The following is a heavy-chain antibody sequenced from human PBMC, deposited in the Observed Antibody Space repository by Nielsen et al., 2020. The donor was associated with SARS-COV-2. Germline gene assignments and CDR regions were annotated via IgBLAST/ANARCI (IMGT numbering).Heavy chain of an antibody. Sequence: GESLKISCAASGFTFSDYAMSWVRQAPGKGLEWVSAISGSGGSTYYADSVKGRFTISRDNSKNTLYLQMNSLRAEDTAVYYCAKDIEVVVVTAISYYFDYWGQGTLVTVSS. J-gene: IGHJ4*02. CDR2: ISGSGGST. CDR3: AKDIEVVVVTAISYYFDY. V-gene: IGHV3-23*01. D-gene: IGHD2-21*02. CDR1: GFTFSDYA.